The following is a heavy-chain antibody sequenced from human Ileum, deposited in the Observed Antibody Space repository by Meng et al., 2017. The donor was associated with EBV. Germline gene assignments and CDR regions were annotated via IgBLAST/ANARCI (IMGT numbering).Heavy chain of an antibody. D-gene: IGHD4-17*01. V-gene: IGHV4-4*02. J-gene: IGHJ4*02. CDR3: ASGRDYAWHS. Sequence: QGQLQEPGPGLVKPSGTLPLTGAVSGDSISSDNWWSWVRQPPGKGLEWIGEIYHSGSTNYNPSFKSRVTMSVDKSKNQISLNLSSVTAADTAVYYCASGRDYAWHSWGRGTLVTVSS. CDR2: IYHSGST. CDR1: GDSISSDNW.